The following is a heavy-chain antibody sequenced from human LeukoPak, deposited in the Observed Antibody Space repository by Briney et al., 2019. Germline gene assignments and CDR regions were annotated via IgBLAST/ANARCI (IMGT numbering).Heavy chain of an antibody. CDR2: ISYDGSNK. CDR3: ARDFEGSGSYYGGLDC. Sequence: PGRSLRLSCAASGFTFSSYAMHWVRQAPGKGLEWVAVISYDGSNKYYADSVKGRFTISRDNSKNTLYLQMDSLRAEDTAVYYCARDFEGSGSYYGGLDCWGQGTLVTVSS. CDR1: GFTFSSYA. V-gene: IGHV3-30*04. D-gene: IGHD3-10*01. J-gene: IGHJ4*02.